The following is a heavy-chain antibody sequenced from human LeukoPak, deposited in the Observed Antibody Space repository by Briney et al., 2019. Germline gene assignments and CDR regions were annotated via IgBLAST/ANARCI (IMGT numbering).Heavy chain of an antibody. J-gene: IGHJ4*02. Sequence: GGSLRLSCAASGFTFSSYGMHWVRQAPCKGLEWVAVISYDGSNKYYADSVKGRFTISRDNSKNTLYLQMNSLRAEDTAVYYCAKDLPHSSSPPADWGQGTLVTVSS. CDR3: AKDLPHSSSPPAD. CDR1: GFTFSSYG. CDR2: ISYDGSNK. D-gene: IGHD6-13*01. V-gene: IGHV3-30*18.